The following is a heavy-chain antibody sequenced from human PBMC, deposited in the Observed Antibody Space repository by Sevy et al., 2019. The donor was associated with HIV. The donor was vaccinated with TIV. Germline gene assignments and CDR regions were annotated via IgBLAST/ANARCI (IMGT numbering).Heavy chain of an antibody. CDR1: GFNFSSCA. Sequence: GGSLRLSCAASGFNFSSCAMSWVRQAPGKGLEWVSSISDSHGRTSYADSAKGRFTISRDNSKNTLHLQINSLTVEDTAVYYCATGGEFGATGYFQHWGQGTLVTVSS. D-gene: IGHD3-10*01. V-gene: IGHV3-23*01. CDR3: ATGGEFGATGYFQH. J-gene: IGHJ1*01. CDR2: ISDSHGRT.